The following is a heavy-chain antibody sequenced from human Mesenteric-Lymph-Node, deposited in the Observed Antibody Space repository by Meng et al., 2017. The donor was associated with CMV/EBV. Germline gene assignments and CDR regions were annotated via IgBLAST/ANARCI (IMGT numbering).Heavy chain of an antibody. J-gene: IGHJ4*02. CDR3: ARRGNYDSDYSEY. CDR1: GDSHRKCTYH. Sequence: QFQPQESGPGLVKPSESLSLPWLVSGDSHRKCTYHWTWIRQPPGKGLEWIGSVHHSGTTYYNPSLKGRLTISVDTSANLFSLRLTTVTAADTATYYCARRGNYDSDYSEYWGQGTLVTVSS. V-gene: IGHV4-39*01. D-gene: IGHD3-22*01. CDR2: VHHSGTT.